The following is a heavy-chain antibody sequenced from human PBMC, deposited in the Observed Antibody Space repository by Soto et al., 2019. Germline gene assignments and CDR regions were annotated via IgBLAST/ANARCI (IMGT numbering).Heavy chain of an antibody. CDR2: IHSDGSST. CDR3: ARGDRGAFDL. V-gene: IGHV3-74*01. D-gene: IGHD2-21*02. J-gene: IGHJ3*01. CDR1: GFTFSYYW. Sequence: GGSQRLSCAASGFTFSYYWMHWVRQAPGQGLVWVSRIHSDGSSTTYADSVKGRFTISRDNAKNTLYLQMNILRAEDTAVYYCARGDRGAFDLWGQGTMVTVSS.